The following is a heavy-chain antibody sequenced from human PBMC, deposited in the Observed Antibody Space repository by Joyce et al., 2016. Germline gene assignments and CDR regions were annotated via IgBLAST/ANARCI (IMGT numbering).Heavy chain of an antibody. J-gene: IGHJ4*02. CDR3: AKTHSSGLNFDY. V-gene: IGHV1-8*02. CDR1: GYTLTSYD. Sequence: QVQLVQSGAEVKKPGASVKVSCKASGYTLTSYDINWVRQATGQGLEWMGWSNPNSGNAGNGRKFQGRVTMTWNTSISTAYMELSSLRSEDTAVYYCAKTHSSGLNFDYWGQGTLVTVSS. D-gene: IGHD6-19*01. CDR2: SNPNSGNA.